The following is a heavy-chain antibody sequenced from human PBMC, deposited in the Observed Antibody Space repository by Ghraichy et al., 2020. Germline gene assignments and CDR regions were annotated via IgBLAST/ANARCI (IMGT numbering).Heavy chain of an antibody. V-gene: IGHV4-59*01. Sequence: SETLSLTCTVSGGSISSYYWSWIRQPPGKGLEWIGYIYYSGSTNYNPSLKSRVTISVDTSKNQFSLKLSSVTAADTAVYYCARVFVGGSGWYTSYYYYYMDVWGKGTTVTVSS. D-gene: IGHD6-19*01. CDR2: IYYSGST. J-gene: IGHJ6*03. CDR3: ARVFVGGSGWYTSYYYYYMDV. CDR1: GGSISSYY.